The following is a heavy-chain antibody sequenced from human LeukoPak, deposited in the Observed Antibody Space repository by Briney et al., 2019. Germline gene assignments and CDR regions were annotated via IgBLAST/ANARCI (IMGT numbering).Heavy chain of an antibody. Sequence: PGRSLRLSCAASGFSFSSYGMHWVRQAPGKGLEWVAVIWYDGSNKYYADSVKGRFTISRDNSKNTLYLQMNSLRAEDTAVYYCARAYLLWFGELLPSASNGMDVWGQGTTVTVSS. CDR3: ARAYLLWFGELLPSASNGMDV. V-gene: IGHV3-33*01. J-gene: IGHJ6*02. CDR1: GFSFSSYG. D-gene: IGHD3-10*01. CDR2: IWYDGSNK.